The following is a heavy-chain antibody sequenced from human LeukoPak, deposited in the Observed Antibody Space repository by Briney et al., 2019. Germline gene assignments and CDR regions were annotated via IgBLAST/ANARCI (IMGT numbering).Heavy chain of an antibody. Sequence: GGSLRLSCAASGFTFSSYEMNWVRQAPGKGLEWVSYISSSGSTMYYADSVKGRFTISRDNAKNSLYLQMNSLRAEDTAVYYCARCEALRGVLFDYWGQGTLVTVSS. CDR1: GFTFSSYE. J-gene: IGHJ4*02. V-gene: IGHV3-48*03. CDR3: ARCEALRGVLFDY. D-gene: IGHD3-10*01. CDR2: ISSSGSTM.